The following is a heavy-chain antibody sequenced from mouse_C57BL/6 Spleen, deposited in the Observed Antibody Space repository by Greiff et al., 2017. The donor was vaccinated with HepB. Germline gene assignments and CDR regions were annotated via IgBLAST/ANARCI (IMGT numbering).Heavy chain of an antibody. CDR2: IWSGGST. CDR1: GFSLTSYG. D-gene: IGHD1-2*01. CDR3: ASQGRLLFAY. Sequence: QVQLKESGPGLVQPSQSLSITCTVSGFSLTSYGVHWVRQSPGKGLEWLGVIWSGGSTDYNAAFISRLSISKDNSKSQVFFKMNSLQADDTAIYYCASQGRLLFAYWGQGTLVTVSA. V-gene: IGHV2-2*01. J-gene: IGHJ3*01.